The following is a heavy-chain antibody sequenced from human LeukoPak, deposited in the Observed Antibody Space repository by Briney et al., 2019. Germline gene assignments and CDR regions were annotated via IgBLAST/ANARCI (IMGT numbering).Heavy chain of an antibody. V-gene: IGHV3-74*01. CDR1: GFTLSSYW. CDR2: INRDGSST. CDR3: ARGRGPYGMDV. D-gene: IGHD3-10*01. J-gene: IGHJ6*02. Sequence: GGSLRLSCAASGFTLSSYWIHWVRQAPGKGLGWVSRINRDGSSTSYADSVKGRFTISRDNAKNTLNLQMNSLRADDTAVYYCARGRGPYGMDVWGQGTTITVSS.